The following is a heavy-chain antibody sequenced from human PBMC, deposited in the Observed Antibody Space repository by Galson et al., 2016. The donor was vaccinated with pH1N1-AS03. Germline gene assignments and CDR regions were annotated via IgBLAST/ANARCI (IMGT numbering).Heavy chain of an antibody. D-gene: IGHD6-13*01. V-gene: IGHV3-33*08. CDR2: IWHDGSNK. Sequence: SLRLSCAASGFTFSDYGMHWVRQAPGKGLEWVAIIWHDGSNKFYADSVKGRFTISRDNSKNTLYLEMKSLRVEDTAVYYCVWTIAPANLPQSYGFDVWGQGTTVTVSS. J-gene: IGHJ3*01. CDR1: GFTFSDYG. CDR3: VWTIAPANLPQSYGFDV.